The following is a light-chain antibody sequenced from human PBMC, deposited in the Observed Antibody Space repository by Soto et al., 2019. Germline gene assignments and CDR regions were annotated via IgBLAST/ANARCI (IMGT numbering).Light chain of an antibody. CDR1: ESIDNL. J-gene: IGKJ1*01. V-gene: IGKV1-5*01. CDR3: LQDTNYPWT. CDR2: GAS. Sequence: DIQMTQSPSTLSASVGDTVTITCRASESIDNLLAWYQQKPGKPPKVLIYGASNLQSGVPPRFSGSGSGTDFTLAISSLQPEDSATYYCLQDTNYPWTFGQGTKVDIK.